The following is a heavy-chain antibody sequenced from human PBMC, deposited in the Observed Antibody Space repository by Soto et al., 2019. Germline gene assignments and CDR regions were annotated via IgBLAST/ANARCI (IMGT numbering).Heavy chain of an antibody. J-gene: IGHJ4*02. Sequence: SEPLSLTCDVYGGAFSAYYWNWIRQPPGTGREWIGEINHSGSTNYNPSLKSRVTISVDTSKNQFSLKLTSVTAADTAVYYCARHSRNSSGFDYWGQGTLVTVSS. CDR2: INHSGST. CDR3: ARHSRNSSGFDY. CDR1: GGAFSAYY. D-gene: IGHD6-19*01. V-gene: IGHV4-34*01.